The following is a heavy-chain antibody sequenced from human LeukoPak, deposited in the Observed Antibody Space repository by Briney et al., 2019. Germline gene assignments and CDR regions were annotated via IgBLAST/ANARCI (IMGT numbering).Heavy chain of an antibody. Sequence: ASVKVSCKASGGTFSSYTISWVRQAPGQGLEWMGRIIPILCIANYAQKFQGRVTITADKSTSTAYMELSSLRSEDTAVYYCAANEGGYGGNSFDYWGQGTLVTVSS. V-gene: IGHV1-69*02. CDR1: GGTFSSYT. CDR2: IIPILCIA. D-gene: IGHD4-23*01. J-gene: IGHJ4*02. CDR3: AANEGGYGGNSFDY.